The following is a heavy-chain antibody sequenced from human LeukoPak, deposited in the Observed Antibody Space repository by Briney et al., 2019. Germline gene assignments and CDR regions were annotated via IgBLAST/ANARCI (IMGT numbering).Heavy chain of an antibody. CDR2: ISSSSSYI. V-gene: IGHV3-21*04. J-gene: IGHJ6*02. Sequence: GGSLRLSCAASGFTFSSYSVNWVRQAPGKGLEWVSSISSSSSYIYYADSVKGRFTISRDNAKNSLYLQMNSLRAEDTAVYYCARYYDFWSGYPYYGMDVWGQGTTVTVSS. D-gene: IGHD3-3*01. CDR3: ARYYDFWSGYPYYGMDV. CDR1: GFTFSSYS.